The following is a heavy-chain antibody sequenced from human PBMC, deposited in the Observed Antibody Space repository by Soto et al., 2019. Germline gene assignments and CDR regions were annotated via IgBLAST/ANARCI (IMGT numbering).Heavy chain of an antibody. J-gene: IGHJ6*02. D-gene: IGHD2-21*02. CDR3: VHSRCGGDCLQSSPSHYYYGMDV. V-gene: IGHV2-5*02. CDR2: IYWDNDK. Sequence: QITLKESGPTLVKPTQTLTLTCTFSGFSLSTSGVGVGWIRQPPGKALEWLALIYWDNDKRYSPSLQSRLTITNDTSKNQVVLTMSNMDPVYTATYYCVHSRCGGDCLQSSPSHYYYGMDVWGQGTTVTVSS. CDR1: GFSLSTSGVG.